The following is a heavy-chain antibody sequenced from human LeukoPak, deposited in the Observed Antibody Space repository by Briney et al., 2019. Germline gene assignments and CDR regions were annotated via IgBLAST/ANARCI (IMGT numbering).Heavy chain of an antibody. J-gene: IGHJ6*02. CDR3: AADYLAYCGGDCYSPYYYGMDV. D-gene: IGHD2-21*02. V-gene: IGHV1-2*02. CDR1: GYTFTGYY. CDR2: INPNSGNT. Sequence: GASVKVSCKASGYTFTGYYMHWVRQAPGQGLEWMGWINPNSGNTNYAQKFQERVTITRDMSTSTAYMELSSLRSEDTAVYYCAADYLAYCGGDCYSPYYYGMDVWGQGTTVTVSS.